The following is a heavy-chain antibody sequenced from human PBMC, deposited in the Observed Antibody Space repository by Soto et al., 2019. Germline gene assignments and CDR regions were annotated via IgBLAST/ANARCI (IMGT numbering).Heavy chain of an antibody. V-gene: IGHV3-23*01. D-gene: IGHD5-12*01. J-gene: IGHJ4*02. CDR2: ISGGGGST. Sequence: GGSLRLSCAASGFTFSSYAMSWVRQAPGKGLEWVSAISGGGGSTYYADSVKGRFTISRDNSKNTLYLQMNSLRAEDTAVYYCAKVLRLQWVFDYWGQGTLVTVSS. CDR3: AKVLRLQWVFDY. CDR1: GFTFSSYA.